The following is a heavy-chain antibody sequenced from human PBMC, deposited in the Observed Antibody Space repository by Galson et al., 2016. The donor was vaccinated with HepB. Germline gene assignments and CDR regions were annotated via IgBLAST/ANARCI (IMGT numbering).Heavy chain of an antibody. CDR1: GGSVTTDNC. V-gene: IGHV4-4*02. D-gene: IGHD3-16*01. CDR2: ICQSGFT. CDR3: AKIGGRGGVTPV. J-gene: IGHJ4*02. Sequence: LSLTCAVSGGSVTTDNCWSWVRQPPGKGLEWIGEICQSGFTYYKSSLKSRVTISLDTSKNQFSLKLNSVTAADTALYYCAKIGGRGGVTPVWGQGTLVTVSS.